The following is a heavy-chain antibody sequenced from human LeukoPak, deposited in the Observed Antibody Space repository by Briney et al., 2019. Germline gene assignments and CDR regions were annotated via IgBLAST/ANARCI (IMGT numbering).Heavy chain of an antibody. D-gene: IGHD1-26*01. CDR2: IYSGGST. CDR3: ARDSASGGIDY. Sequence: HGGSLRLSCAASGFTVSSNYMSWVRQAPGKGPEWVSVIYSGGSTYYADSVKGRFTISRDNSKNTLYLQMNSLRAEDTAVYYSARDSASGGIDYWGQGTLVTVSS. J-gene: IGHJ4*02. CDR1: GFTVSSNY. V-gene: IGHV3-53*01.